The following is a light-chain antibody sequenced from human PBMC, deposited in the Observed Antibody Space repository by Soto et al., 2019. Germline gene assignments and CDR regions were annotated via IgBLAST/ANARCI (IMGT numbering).Light chain of an antibody. CDR3: QQYNSYPYT. Sequence: DIQMTQSPSTLSASVGDRVTITCRASQSVSGWLAWYRQKPGEAPKLLIYKASTLQSAVPSRFSGSGSGTEFTLTIRSLQPDGFATYYCQQYNSYPYTFGQGTKLEIK. J-gene: IGKJ2*01. CDR1: QSVSGW. V-gene: IGKV1-5*03. CDR2: KAS.